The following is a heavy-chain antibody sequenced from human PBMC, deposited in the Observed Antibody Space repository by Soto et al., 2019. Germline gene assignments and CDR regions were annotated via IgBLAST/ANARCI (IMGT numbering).Heavy chain of an antibody. CDR1: GFTFSNYG. Sequence: GGSLRLSCAASGFTFSNYGMHWVRQAPGKGLEWVAVISNDGGNKYYADSVKGRFTISRDNSKNTLYLQMNSLRAEDTAVYYCAKDRRYDSSGYPSAFDYWGQGTLVTVSS. D-gene: IGHD3-22*01. J-gene: IGHJ4*02. CDR3: AKDRRYDSSGYPSAFDY. CDR2: ISNDGGNK. V-gene: IGHV3-30*18.